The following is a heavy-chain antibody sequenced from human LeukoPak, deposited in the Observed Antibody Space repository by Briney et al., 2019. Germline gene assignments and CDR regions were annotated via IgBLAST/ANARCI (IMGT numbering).Heavy chain of an antibody. V-gene: IGHV3-7*01. D-gene: IGHD3-10*01. CDR3: ARGPPYGSRSDFLDY. CDR1: GFTFSNYG. CDR2: LKEDVSAR. J-gene: IGHJ4*02. Sequence: GGSLRLSCAASGFTFSNYGMHWVRQAPGKGLEWVASLKEDVSARNLVDSVKGRFTISTDNAKNSLNLQMNSLRVEDTAVYYCARGPPYGSRSDFLDYWGLGTLVTVSS.